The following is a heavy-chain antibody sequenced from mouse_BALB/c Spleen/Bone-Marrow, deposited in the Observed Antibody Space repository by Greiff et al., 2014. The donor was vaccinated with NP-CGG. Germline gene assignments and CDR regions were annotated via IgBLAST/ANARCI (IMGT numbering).Heavy chain of an antibody. D-gene: IGHD2-10*02. J-gene: IGHJ2*01. CDR3: ARSKYGNYVGFDY. Sequence: QVQLQQSGAELAKPGASVQLSCKASCYTFTSYWMHWGKKRPGQGLGWIGYINPITGYIEYNQKFKDKATLTADRSSSTAYMQLSSLTSEDSAVYYCARSKYGNYVGFDYWGQGTTLTVSS. CDR1: CYTFTSYW. V-gene: IGHV1-7*01. CDR2: INPITGYI.